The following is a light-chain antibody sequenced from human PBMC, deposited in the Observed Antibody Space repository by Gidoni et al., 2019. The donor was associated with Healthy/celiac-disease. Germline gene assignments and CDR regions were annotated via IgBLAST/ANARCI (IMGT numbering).Light chain of an antibody. CDR1: QGLLHSAGKTY. Sequence: EMAMSHTPLSLSVTPGQPASISCKSSQGLLHSAGKTYLSWYLQKPGQPPQPLIYEVSNRFSGVPDRFSGSGSGTYCLMKISRVEAEDVGVYCCMQSIQLPHTFXXXTKLEIK. CDR3: MQSIQLPHT. CDR2: EVS. V-gene: IGKV2D-29*01. J-gene: IGKJ2*01.